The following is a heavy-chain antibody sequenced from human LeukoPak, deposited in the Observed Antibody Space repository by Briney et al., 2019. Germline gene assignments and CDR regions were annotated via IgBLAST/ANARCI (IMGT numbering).Heavy chain of an antibody. Sequence: SETLSLTCTVSGYSISNSYSWGWIRQSPGEGLEWIGTIYHRGKVYYNPSLQSRLTMSIDTSKNQFSLRLSSVTAADTAVYYCARETEDWFGDLLSYFDYWGRGFLVSVSS. CDR2: IYHRGKV. V-gene: IGHV4-38-2*02. D-gene: IGHD3-10*01. J-gene: IGHJ4*02. CDR3: ARETEDWFGDLLSYFDY. CDR1: GYSISNSYS.